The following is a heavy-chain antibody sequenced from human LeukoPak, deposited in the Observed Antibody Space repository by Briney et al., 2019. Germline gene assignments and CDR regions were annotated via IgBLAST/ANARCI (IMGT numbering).Heavy chain of an antibody. CDR2: IYHSGST. CDR1: GGSISSGGYP. V-gene: IGHV4-30-2*01. D-gene: IGHD2-15*01. Sequence: SETLSLTCAVSGGSISSGGYPWSWIRQPPGKGLEWIGYIYHSGSTYYNPSLKSRVTISVDRSKNQFSLKLSSVTAADTAVYYCARESAAGFWVDPWGQGTLVTVSS. J-gene: IGHJ5*02. CDR3: ARESAAGFWVDP.